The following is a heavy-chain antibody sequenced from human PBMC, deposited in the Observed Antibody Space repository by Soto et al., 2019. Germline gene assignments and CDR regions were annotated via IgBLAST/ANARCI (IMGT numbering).Heavy chain of an antibody. J-gene: IGHJ6*02. D-gene: IGHD1-1*01. Sequence: SVKVSCKASGGTFSSYAISWVRQAPGQGLEWMGGIIPIFGTANYAQKFQGRVTITADESTSTAYMELSSLRSEDTAVYYCARVVSDWNPYYDYYYGMDVWGQGTTVTVSS. CDR3: ARVVSDWNPYYDYYYGMDV. CDR2: IIPIFGTA. CDR1: GGTFSSYA. V-gene: IGHV1-69*13.